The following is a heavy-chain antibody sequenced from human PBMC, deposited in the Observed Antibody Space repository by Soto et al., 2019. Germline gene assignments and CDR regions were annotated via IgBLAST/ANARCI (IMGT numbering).Heavy chain of an antibody. CDR2: IIPIFGTA. CDR3: AFTWIQRSYYGMDV. V-gene: IGHV1-69*13. CDR1: GGTFSSYA. J-gene: IGHJ6*02. Sequence: GASVKVSCKASGGTFSSYAISWVRQAPGQGLEWMGGIIPIFGTANYAQKFQGRVTITADESTSTAYTELSSLRSEDTAVYYCAFTWIQRSYYGMDVWGQGTTVTVSS. D-gene: IGHD5-18*01.